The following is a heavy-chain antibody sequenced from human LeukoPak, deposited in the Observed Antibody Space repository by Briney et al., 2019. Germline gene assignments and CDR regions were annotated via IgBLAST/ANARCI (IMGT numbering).Heavy chain of an antibody. D-gene: IGHD2-21*02. J-gene: IGHJ3*02. Sequence: GGSLRLSCAASGFTVSSNYMTWVRQAPGKGLEWVSVIYSGGSTYYADSVKGRFAISRDISKNTLYLQMNSLRAADTAVYYCARYCGGDRRGYDAFDIWGQGTMVTVSS. CDR3: ARYCGGDRRGYDAFDI. CDR2: IYSGGST. V-gene: IGHV3-53*01. CDR1: GFTVSSNY.